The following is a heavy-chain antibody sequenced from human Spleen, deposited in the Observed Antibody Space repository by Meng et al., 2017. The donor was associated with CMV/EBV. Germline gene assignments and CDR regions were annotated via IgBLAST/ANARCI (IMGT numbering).Heavy chain of an antibody. J-gene: IGHJ6*02. CDR3: ARYYPIFGVLKRNRGAGGGDHYYYGMDV. D-gene: IGHD3-3*01. V-gene: IGHV3-23*01. CDR2: ISGSADSA. CDR1: EFSFSSSA. Sequence: GESLKISCAASEFSFSSSAMSWVRQAPGKGLEWVSAISGSADSAYYADSVKGRFTISRDNSKNTLYLQMNSLRAEDTALYYCARYYPIFGVLKRNRGAGGGDHYYYGMDVWGQGTTVTVSS.